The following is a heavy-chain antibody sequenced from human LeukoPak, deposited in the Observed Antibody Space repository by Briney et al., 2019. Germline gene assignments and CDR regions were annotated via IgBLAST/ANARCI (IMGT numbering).Heavy chain of an antibody. V-gene: IGHV1-69*13. CDR3: AIVGKRYCSSTSCYAWYFDY. Sequence: SVKVSCKASGGTFSSYAISWVRQAPGQGLEWMGGIIPIFGTANYAQKFQGRVTITADESTSTAYMELSSLRSEDTAVYYCAIVGKRYCSSTSCYAWYFDYWGQGTLVTVSS. J-gene: IGHJ4*02. CDR2: IIPIFGTA. D-gene: IGHD2-2*01. CDR1: GGTFSSYA.